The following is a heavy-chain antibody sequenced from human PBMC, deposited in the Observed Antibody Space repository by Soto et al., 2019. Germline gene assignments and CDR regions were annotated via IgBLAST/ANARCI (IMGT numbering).Heavy chain of an antibody. CDR2: ISYSADST. CDR3: AKADNSGWYAVFNY. Sequence: PGGSLRLSCAASGFSFRSYAMSWVRQAPGKGLEWVSHISYSADSTYYADSVKGRFTISRDNSKNTLYLQMNSLRGEDTAVYYCAKADNSGWYAVFNYWGQGTVVTVSS. D-gene: IGHD6-19*01. CDR1: GFSFRSYA. V-gene: IGHV3-23*01. J-gene: IGHJ4*02.